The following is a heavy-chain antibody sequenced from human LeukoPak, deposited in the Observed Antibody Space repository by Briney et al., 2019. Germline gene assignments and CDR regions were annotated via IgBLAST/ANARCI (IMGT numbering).Heavy chain of an antibody. CDR2: IKSKTDGGTT. V-gene: IGHV3-15*01. CDR3: TKYDTSVNFDY. D-gene: IGHD3-22*01. CDR1: GFTFTNAW. Sequence: GGSLRLSCVASGFTFTNAWMSWVRQAPGKGLEWIGHIKSKTDGGTTDYAAPVKGRFIISRDDSKHTLYLQMNSLKTDDTAVYYCTKYDTSVNFDYWGQGTLVTVSS. J-gene: IGHJ4*02.